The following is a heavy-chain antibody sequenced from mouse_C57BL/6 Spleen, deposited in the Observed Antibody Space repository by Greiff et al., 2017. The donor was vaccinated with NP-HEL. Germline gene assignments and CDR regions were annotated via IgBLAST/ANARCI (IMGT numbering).Heavy chain of an antibody. V-gene: IGHV5-4*01. CDR2: ISDGGSYT. D-gene: IGHD1-1*02. CDR3: ARERGYGNGAMDY. J-gene: IGHJ4*01. CDR1: GFTFSSYA. Sequence: DVHLVESGGGLVKPGGSLKLSCAASGFTFSSYAMSWVRQTPEKRLEWVATISDGGSYTYYPDNVKGRFTISRDNAKNNLYLQMSHLKSEDTAMYYCARERGYGNGAMDYWGQGTSVTVSS.